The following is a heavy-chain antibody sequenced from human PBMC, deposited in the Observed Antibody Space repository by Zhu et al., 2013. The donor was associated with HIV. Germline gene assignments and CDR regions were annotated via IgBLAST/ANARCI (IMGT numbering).Heavy chain of an antibody. J-gene: IGHJ6*03. V-gene: IGHV1-58*01. Sequence: QLVQSGPEVKKPGTSVKVSCKASGFTFSSSTVQWVRQARGQRLEWIGGIVVGSGGRHYAQKFQERVTISRDKSTTTTYMELSSLRSEDTGKYYCASEGSTFYYMDVWGNGTTVTVSS. CDR2: IVVGSGGR. CDR3: ASEGSTFYYMDV. CDR1: GFTFSSST.